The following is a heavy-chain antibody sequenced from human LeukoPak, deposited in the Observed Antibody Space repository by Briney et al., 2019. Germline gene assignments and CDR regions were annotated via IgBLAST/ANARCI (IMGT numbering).Heavy chain of an antibody. CDR2: ISYDGSNK. CDR3: AKDHGGSGWP. CDR1: GFTFSSYG. V-gene: IGHV3-30*18. Sequence: GGSLRLSCAASGFTFSSYGMPWVRQAPGKGLEWVAVISYDGSNKYYADSVKGRFTISRDNSKNTLYLQMNSLRAEDTAVYYCAKDHGGSGWPWGQGTPVTVSS. D-gene: IGHD6-19*01. J-gene: IGHJ5*02.